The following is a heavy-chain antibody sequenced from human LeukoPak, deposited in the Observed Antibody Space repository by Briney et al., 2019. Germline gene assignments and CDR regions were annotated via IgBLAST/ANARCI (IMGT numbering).Heavy chain of an antibody. CDR2: IYYSGST. V-gene: IGHV4-30-4*01. CDR1: GGSISSGDYY. J-gene: IGHJ4*02. Sequence: PSETLSLTCTVSGGSISSGDYYWSWIRQPPGKGLEWIGYIYYSGSTYYNPSLKSRVTISVDTSKNQFSLKLSSVTAADTAVYYCARGGAGTLTIRDHAPLADYWGQGTLVTVSS. D-gene: IGHD3-10*01. CDR3: ARGGAGTLTIRDHAPLADY.